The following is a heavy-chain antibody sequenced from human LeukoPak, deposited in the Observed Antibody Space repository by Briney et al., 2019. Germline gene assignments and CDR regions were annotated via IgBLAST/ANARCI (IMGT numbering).Heavy chain of an antibody. Sequence: ASVKVSCKASGYTFTTYYIHGVRQAPGQGLEWMGIINPSGGTTTYAQKFQGRVTMTGDTSTSTLYMDLSSLRSEDTAVYYCARGARYYDSSGYYYDEYFQHWGQGTLVTVSS. CDR2: INPSGGTT. D-gene: IGHD3-22*01. V-gene: IGHV1-46*01. CDR1: GYTFTTYY. J-gene: IGHJ1*01. CDR3: ARGARYYDSSGYYYDEYFQH.